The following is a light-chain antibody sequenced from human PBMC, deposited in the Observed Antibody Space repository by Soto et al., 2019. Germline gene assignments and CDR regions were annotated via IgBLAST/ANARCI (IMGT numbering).Light chain of an antibody. CDR3: CSYAGGTFFEV. CDR2: EVY. CDR1: RHDVGGYNY. J-gene: IGLJ1*01. Sequence: QSVLTQPPSASGSPGQSVTISCTGTRHDVGGYNYVSWYQQHPGKAPKVIIYEVYKRPSGVPDRFSGSKSGNTASLTVSALQPEDEADYYCCSYAGGTFFEVFGTGTKVTV. V-gene: IGLV2-8*01.